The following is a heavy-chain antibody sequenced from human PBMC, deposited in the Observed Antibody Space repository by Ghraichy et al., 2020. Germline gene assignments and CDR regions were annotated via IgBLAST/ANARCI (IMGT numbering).Heavy chain of an antibody. CDR3: AKDSTLELGDY. D-gene: IGHD1-7*01. V-gene: IGHV3-23*01. CDR1: GFTFSNYA. CDR2: ITDSGVSP. J-gene: IGHJ4*02. Sequence: GGSLRLSCAASGFTFSNYAMSWVRQAPGKGLEWVSTITDSGVSPYYADSVKGRFTVSRDNSKNTLYLQMNSLRAEDTAVYYCAKDSTLELGDYWGQGTLVTVSS.